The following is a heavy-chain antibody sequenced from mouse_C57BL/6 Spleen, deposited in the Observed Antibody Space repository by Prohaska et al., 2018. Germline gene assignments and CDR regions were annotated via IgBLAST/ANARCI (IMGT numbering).Heavy chain of an antibody. D-gene: IGHD3-2*02. CDR2: INPNYGTT. CDR1: GYSFTDYN. J-gene: IGHJ2*01. CDR3: ASSQQLRLLHFYY. V-gene: IGHV1-39*01. Sequence: EFQLQQSGPELVKPGASVQISCKASGYSFTDYNMNWVKQSNGKSLEWIGVINPNYGTTSYNQKFKGKATLTVDQSSSTAYMKLSSLTSDDSAVYYCASSQQLRLLHFYYWGEGTTLTVSS.